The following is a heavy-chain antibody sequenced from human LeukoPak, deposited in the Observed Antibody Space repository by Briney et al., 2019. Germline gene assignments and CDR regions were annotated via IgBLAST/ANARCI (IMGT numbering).Heavy chain of an antibody. CDR1: GVSTYSHD. CDR3: AKGEYSRTSYYNYYMDV. J-gene: IGHJ6*03. D-gene: IGHD6-6*01. Sequence: SETLSLTCTVSGVSTYSHDWSWIRQSPGKGLEWLGYSHYSGDNSYNPSLKNRVTISLDTSKNQFSLRLSSVTAADTAVYFCAKGEYSRTSYYNYYMDVWGKGTTVTVSS. CDR2: SHYSGDN. V-gene: IGHV4-59*11.